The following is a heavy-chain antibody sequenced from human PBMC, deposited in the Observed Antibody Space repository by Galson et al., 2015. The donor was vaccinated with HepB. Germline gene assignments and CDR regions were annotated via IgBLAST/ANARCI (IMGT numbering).Heavy chain of an antibody. D-gene: IGHD6-6*01. CDR3: ARDIAARRLDY. V-gene: IGHV3-33*01. CDR1: GFTFRNHG. CDR2: IWYDRSDK. J-gene: IGHJ4*02. Sequence: SLRLSCAASGFTFRNHGMHWVRQAPGKGLEWVAVIWYDRSDKYYADSVKGRFIISRDNSKNTLDLQMNSLGVEDTAVYYCARDIAARRLDYWGQGTLVIVSS.